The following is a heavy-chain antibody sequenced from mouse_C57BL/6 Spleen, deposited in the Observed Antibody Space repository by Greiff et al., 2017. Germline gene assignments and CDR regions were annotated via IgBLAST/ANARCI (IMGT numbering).Heavy chain of an antibody. D-gene: IGHD1-1*01. CDR3: ARSEGHYYGSSPYYYAMDY. V-gene: IGHV14-3*01. Sequence: VQLQQSVAELVRPGASVKLSCTASGFNIKNTYMHWVKQRPEQGLEWIGRIDPANGNTKYAPKFQGKATITADTSSNTAYLQLSSLTSEDTAIYYCARSEGHYYGSSPYYYAMDYWGQGTSVTVSS. CDR1: GFNIKNTY. J-gene: IGHJ4*01. CDR2: IDPANGNT.